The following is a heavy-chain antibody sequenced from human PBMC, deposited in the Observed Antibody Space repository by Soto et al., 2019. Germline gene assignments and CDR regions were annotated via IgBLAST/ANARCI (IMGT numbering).Heavy chain of an antibody. J-gene: IGHJ4*02. Sequence: ASVKVSCKGFGYSSMKYGINWVRQAPGQGLEWVGWISPYSGYTHSAQKFHGRLPLTTGTAASTAYMELRILRSADTALYYCAREASVLIPAAQPSRFDSWGQGTLVTVSS. CDR1: GYSSMKYG. CDR3: AREASVLIPAAQPSRFDS. D-gene: IGHD2-2*01. V-gene: IGHV1-18*01. CDR2: ISPYSGYT.